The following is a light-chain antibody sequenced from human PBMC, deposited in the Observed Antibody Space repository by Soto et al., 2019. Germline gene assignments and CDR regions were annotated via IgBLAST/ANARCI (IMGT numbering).Light chain of an antibody. CDR3: CSYAGSVV. CDR1: SSDVGSYNL. V-gene: IGLV2-23*02. J-gene: IGLJ2*01. CDR2: EVS. Sequence: QSALTQPASVSGSPGQSITISCTGTSSDVGSYNLVSWYQQHPGKAPKLMIYEVSKRLSGVSNRFSGSKSGNTASLTISGLQAEDEADYYCCSYAGSVVFGGGTKLTVL.